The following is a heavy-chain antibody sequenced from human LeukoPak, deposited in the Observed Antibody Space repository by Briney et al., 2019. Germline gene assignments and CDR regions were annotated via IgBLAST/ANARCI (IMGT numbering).Heavy chain of an antibody. D-gene: IGHD3-9*01. V-gene: IGHV4-38-2*02. Sequence: SETLSLTCTVSGYSISSGYYWGWIRQPPGKGLEWIGSIYYSGSTYYNPSLKSRVTISVDTSKNQFSLKLSSVTAADTAVYYCARNNVLRYFDWLPNWFDPWGQGTLVTVSS. J-gene: IGHJ5*02. CDR2: IYYSGST. CDR3: ARNNVLRYFDWLPNWFDP. CDR1: GYSISSGYY.